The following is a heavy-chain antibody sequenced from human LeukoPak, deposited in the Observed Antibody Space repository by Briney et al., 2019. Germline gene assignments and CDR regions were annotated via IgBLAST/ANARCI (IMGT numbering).Heavy chain of an antibody. Sequence: ASVMVSCKASGYTFTSYGISWVRLAPGQGLEWMGWISAYNGNTNYAQKVQGRVTMTTDTSTSTAYMELRSLRSDDTAVYYCARDRGVAAAGPPLGMDVWGQGTTVTVSS. CDR2: ISAYNGNT. V-gene: IGHV1-18*01. CDR3: ARDRGVAAAGPPLGMDV. J-gene: IGHJ6*02. D-gene: IGHD6-13*01. CDR1: GYTFTSYG.